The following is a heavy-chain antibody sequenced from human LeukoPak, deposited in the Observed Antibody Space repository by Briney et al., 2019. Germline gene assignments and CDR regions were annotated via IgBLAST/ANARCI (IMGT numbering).Heavy chain of an antibody. Sequence: PSETLSLTCTVSGGSISSYYWSWIRQPPGKGLEWIGYIYYSGSANYNPSLKSRVTISIDTSKNQFSLKLSSVTAADTAVYYCARKAVAGSGNFDYWGQGTLVTVSS. V-gene: IGHV4-59*08. D-gene: IGHD6-19*01. CDR1: GGSISSYY. CDR3: ARKAVAGSGNFDY. J-gene: IGHJ4*02. CDR2: IYYSGSA.